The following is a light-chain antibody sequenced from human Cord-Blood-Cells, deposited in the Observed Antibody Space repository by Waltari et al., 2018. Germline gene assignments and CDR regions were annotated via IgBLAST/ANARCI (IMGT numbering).Light chain of an antibody. CDR3: QQYNSYSPLT. CDR1: QSISSG. J-gene: IGKJ4*01. CDR2: TAS. V-gene: IGKV1-5*03. Sequence: DIQMTQSPSTLSASVGDRVTITVRASQSISSGLAWYQQKPGKAPKLLIYTASRLESAVPSRFSGSGSETEFTLTISTLQPDDFATYYCQQYNSYSPLTFGGGTKVEIK.